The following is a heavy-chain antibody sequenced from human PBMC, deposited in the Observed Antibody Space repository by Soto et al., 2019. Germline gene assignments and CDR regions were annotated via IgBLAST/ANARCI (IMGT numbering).Heavy chain of an antibody. CDR2: IYYSGST. Sequence: QVQLQESGPGLVKPSQTLSLTCTVSGGSISSGDYYWSWIRQPPGKGLEWIGYIYYSGSTYYNPSLKGRVTISVDTSKNQFSLKLRSVTAADTAVYYCARGGVATMGSIDYWGQGTLVTVSS. J-gene: IGHJ4*02. CDR1: GGSISSGDYY. D-gene: IGHD5-12*01. V-gene: IGHV4-30-4*01. CDR3: ARGGVATMGSIDY.